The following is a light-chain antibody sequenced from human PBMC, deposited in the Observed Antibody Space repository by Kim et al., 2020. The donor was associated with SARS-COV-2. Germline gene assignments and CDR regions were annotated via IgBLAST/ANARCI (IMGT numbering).Light chain of an antibody. V-gene: IGKV1-16*02. J-gene: IGKJ5*01. Sequence: VSLGDTVTITCRASQGIHNFLAWFQQTPGKAPKSLIYASSTLDSGVPSKFSGFQSGTDFTLTISGLQPEDFATYYCQQYYDYPITFGQGTRLEIK. CDR2: ASS. CDR3: QQYYDYPIT. CDR1: QGIHNF.